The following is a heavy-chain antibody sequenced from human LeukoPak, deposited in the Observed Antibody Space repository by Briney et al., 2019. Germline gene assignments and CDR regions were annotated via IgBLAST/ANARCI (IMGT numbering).Heavy chain of an antibody. Sequence: GASVKVSCKASGYTFTGYYMHWVRQAPGQGLEWMGWINPTSGGTNYAQKFQGRVTMTRDTSISTAYMELSRLRSDDTAVYYCARDRGRYFEEGTLYYYYYYGMDVWGQGTTVTVSS. V-gene: IGHV1-2*02. D-gene: IGHD3-9*01. CDR3: ARDRGRYFEEGTLYYYYYYGMDV. CDR2: INPTSGGT. CDR1: GYTFTGYY. J-gene: IGHJ6*02.